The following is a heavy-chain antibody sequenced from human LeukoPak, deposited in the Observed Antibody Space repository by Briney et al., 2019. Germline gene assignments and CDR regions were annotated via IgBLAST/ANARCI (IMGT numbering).Heavy chain of an antibody. CDR1: GGSISTYY. J-gene: IGHJ4*02. V-gene: IGHV4-59*01. CDR2: IYYSGST. D-gene: IGHD2/OR15-2a*01. CDR3: ARGATSLSYFDS. Sequence: KTSGTLSLTCGVSGGSISTYYWSWIRQPPGKGLEWIGYIYYSGSTNYNPSLKSRVTISVDTSKNQFSLKLSSVTAADTAVYYCARGATSLSYFDSRGQGTLVTVSS.